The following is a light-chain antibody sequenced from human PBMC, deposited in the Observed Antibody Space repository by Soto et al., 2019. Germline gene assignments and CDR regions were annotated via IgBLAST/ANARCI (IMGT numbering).Light chain of an antibody. CDR2: DAS. CDR3: QQYETFSGT. J-gene: IGKJ1*01. CDR1: ESIRTW. V-gene: IGKV1-5*01. Sequence: DIQMTQSPTTLSASIGDRVTITCRASESIRTWLAWYQQKPGGAPKLLIYDASALPRGVPSRFSGSGSGTKFTLTIASLQPDDFATYYCQQYETFSGTFGPGTKVDIK.